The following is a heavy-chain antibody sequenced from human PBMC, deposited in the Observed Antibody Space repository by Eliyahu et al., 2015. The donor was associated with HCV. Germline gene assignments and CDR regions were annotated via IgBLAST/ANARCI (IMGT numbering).Heavy chain of an antibody. CDR1: GFSFFSNT. V-gene: IGHV3-21*01. Sequence: EVQLVESGGGLVQPGGSLRLSCAGSGFSFFSNTMDWVRQAPGKGLEWVSTISSSHTFIYYADSVKGRFTISRDNAQNALYLQMNSLRVEDTAVYYCARVETTATTKYFDLWGRGTLVTVSS. CDR2: ISSSHTFI. D-gene: IGHD1-1*01. CDR3: ARVETTATTKYFDL. J-gene: IGHJ2*01.